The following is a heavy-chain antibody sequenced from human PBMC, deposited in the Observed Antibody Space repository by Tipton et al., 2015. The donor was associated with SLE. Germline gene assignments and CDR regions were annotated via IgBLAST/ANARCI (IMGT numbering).Heavy chain of an antibody. CDR3: VRGTNGGFDY. V-gene: IGHV3-74*01. CDR2: IDNDGSST. CDR1: EFTFSRHW. J-gene: IGHJ4*02. D-gene: IGHD3-16*01. Sequence: SLRLSCVATEFTFSRHWMFWVRQSPGNGLQWVSDIDNDGSSTNYADSVKGRFTISRDNAKNTLYLQMNSLRGEDTAVYYCVRGTNGGFDYWGQGTLVTVSA.